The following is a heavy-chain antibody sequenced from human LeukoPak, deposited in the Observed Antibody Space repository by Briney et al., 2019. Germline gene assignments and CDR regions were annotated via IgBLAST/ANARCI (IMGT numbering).Heavy chain of an antibody. CDR3: AKEPRGSSSRLIYFDY. D-gene: IGHD6-13*01. V-gene: IGHV3-23*01. J-gene: IGHJ4*02. Sequence: GGSLRLSCAAFGFPFNNFAMSWVRQAPGKGLEWVLAINRDSGSTYYADSMRGRFTISRDNSKNTLYLHMSSLRGEDTAVYYCAKEPRGSSSRLIYFDYWGQGTLVTVSS. CDR1: GFPFNNFA. CDR2: INRDSGST.